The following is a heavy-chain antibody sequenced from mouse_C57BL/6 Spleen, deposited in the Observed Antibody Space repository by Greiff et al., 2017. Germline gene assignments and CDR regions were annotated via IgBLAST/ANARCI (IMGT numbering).Heavy chain of an antibody. J-gene: IGHJ4*01. Sequence: QVQLKQPGAELVKPGASVKLSCKASGYTFTSYWMHWVKQRPGQGLEWIGMIHPNSGSTNYNEKFKSKATLTVDKSSSTAYMQLSSLTSEDSAVYYCARVRDGYYGNLYAMDYWGQGTSVTVSS. CDR2: IHPNSGST. V-gene: IGHV1-64*01. D-gene: IGHD2-1*01. CDR3: ARVRDGYYGNLYAMDY. CDR1: GYTFTSYW.